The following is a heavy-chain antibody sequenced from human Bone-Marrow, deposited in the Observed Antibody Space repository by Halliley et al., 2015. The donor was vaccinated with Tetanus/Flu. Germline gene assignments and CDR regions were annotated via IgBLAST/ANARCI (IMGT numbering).Heavy chain of an antibody. CDR1: GFTFSTYV. D-gene: IGHD6-19*01. Sequence: LSLTCAASGFTFSTYVMHWVRQAPGKGLEWVSSSGARAYYADSVKGRFTLSRDNSKNTLSMDLNSLRAEDTAVYFCAASSAVAGTGAFYFWGQGILVTVSS. J-gene: IGHJ4*02. CDR2: SGARA. V-gene: IGHV3-23*01. CDR3: AASSAVAGTGAFYF.